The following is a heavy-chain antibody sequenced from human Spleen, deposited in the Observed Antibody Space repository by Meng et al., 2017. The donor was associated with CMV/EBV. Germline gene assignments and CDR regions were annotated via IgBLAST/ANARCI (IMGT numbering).Heavy chain of an antibody. J-gene: IGHJ6*02. CDR2: IRYDGSNK. CDR3: AKAGDDTLTGHSLPYHYYPMDV. D-gene: IGHD3-9*01. CDR1: GFTFTSSA. V-gene: IGHV3-30*02. Sequence: GGSLRLSCAASGFTFTSSAMTWVRQAPGKGLEWVTFIRYDGSNKFYADSVKGRFTISRDNSKNTLYLQMNSLRDEDTAVYYCAKAGDDTLTGHSLPYHYYPMDVWGQGTTVTVSS.